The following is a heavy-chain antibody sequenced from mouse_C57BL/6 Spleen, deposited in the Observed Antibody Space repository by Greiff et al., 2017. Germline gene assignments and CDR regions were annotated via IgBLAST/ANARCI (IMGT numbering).Heavy chain of an antibody. Sequence: EVQLQESGPGLVKPSQSLSLTCSVTGYSITSGYYWNWIRQFPGNKLEWMGYISYDGSNNYNPYLKNRISITRDTSKNQFFLKLNSVTTEDTATYYCARVQIYYDYDGDFDYWGQGTTLTVSS. CDR2: ISYDGSN. D-gene: IGHD2-4*01. V-gene: IGHV3-6*01. CDR3: ARVQIYYDYDGDFDY. J-gene: IGHJ2*01. CDR1: GYSITSGYY.